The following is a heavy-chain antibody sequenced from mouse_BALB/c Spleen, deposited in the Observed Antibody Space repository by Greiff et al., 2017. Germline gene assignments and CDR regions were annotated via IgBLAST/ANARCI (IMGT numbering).Heavy chain of an antibody. Sequence: VQLQQSGPGLVQPSQSLSITCTVSGFSLTSYGVHWVRQPPGKGLEWLGVIWAGGSTNYNSALMSRLSISKDNSKSQVFLKMNSLQTDDTAMYYCAREDYDYDYAMDYWGQGTSVTVSS. D-gene: IGHD2-4*01. V-gene: IGHV2-9*02. CDR3: AREDYDYDYAMDY. J-gene: IGHJ4*01. CDR1: GFSLTSYG. CDR2: IWAGGST.